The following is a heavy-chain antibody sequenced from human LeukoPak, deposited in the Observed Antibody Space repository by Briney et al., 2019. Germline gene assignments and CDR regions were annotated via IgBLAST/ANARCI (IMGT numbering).Heavy chain of an antibody. CDR3: ASQYYYDSSGYYF. V-gene: IGHV4-61*02. CDR1: GGSISSGSYY. D-gene: IGHD3-22*01. Sequence: SETLSLTCTVSGGSISSGSYYWSWIRQPAGKGLEWIGRIYTSGSTYYNPSLKSRVTISVDTPKNQFSLKLSSVTAADTAVYYCASQYYYDSSGYYFWGQGTLVTVSS. CDR2: IYTSGST. J-gene: IGHJ4*02.